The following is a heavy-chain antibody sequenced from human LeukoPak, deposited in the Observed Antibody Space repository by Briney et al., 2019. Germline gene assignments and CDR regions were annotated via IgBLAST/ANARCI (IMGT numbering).Heavy chain of an antibody. CDR3: ARSRSGYYEDY. Sequence: GGSLRLSCAASGFTFRSYEMNWVRQAPGKGLEWVSYISSSGSTIYYADSVKGRFTISRDNAKNSLSLQVNSLRAEDTAVYYCARSRSGYYEDYWGQGTLVTVSS. V-gene: IGHV3-48*03. J-gene: IGHJ4*02. D-gene: IGHD3-22*01. CDR1: GFTFRSYE. CDR2: ISSSGSTI.